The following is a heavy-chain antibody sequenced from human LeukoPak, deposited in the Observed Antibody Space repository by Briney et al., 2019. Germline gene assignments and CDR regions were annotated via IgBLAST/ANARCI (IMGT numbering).Heavy chain of an antibody. CDR3: ARGAMKGNWFDP. V-gene: IGHV1-69*06. J-gene: IGHJ5*02. Sequence: SVKVSCKASGGTFSSYAISWVRQAPGQGLEWMGGIIPIFGTANYAQKFQGRVTITADKSTSTAYMELSSLRSEDTAVYYCARGAMKGNWFDPWGQGTLVTVSS. CDR1: GGTFSSYA. CDR2: IIPIFGTA. D-gene: IGHD2-2*01.